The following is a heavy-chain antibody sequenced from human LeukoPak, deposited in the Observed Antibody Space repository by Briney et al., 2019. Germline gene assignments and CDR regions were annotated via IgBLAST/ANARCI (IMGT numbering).Heavy chain of an antibody. J-gene: IGHJ4*02. Sequence: GASVKVSCKASGYTFTGYYMYWVRQAPGQGLEWMGWINPNSGGTNYAQKFQGRVTMTRDTSISTAYMELSRLRSDDTAVYYCARSSRGDIVATIWLVFDYWGQGTLVTVSS. D-gene: IGHD5-12*01. CDR2: INPNSGGT. CDR3: ARSSRGDIVATIWLVFDY. CDR1: GYTFTGYY. V-gene: IGHV1-2*02.